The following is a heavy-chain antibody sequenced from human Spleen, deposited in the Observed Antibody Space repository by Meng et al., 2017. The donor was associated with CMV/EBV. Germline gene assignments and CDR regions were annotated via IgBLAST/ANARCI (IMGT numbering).Heavy chain of an antibody. V-gene: IGHV3-30*02. D-gene: IGHD3-22*01. CDR3: AKRGDSSGTYAMDV. CDR2: VRFDGTNK. Sequence: GGSLRLSCAASGFTFGDYAMSWVRQAPGKGLEWVANVRFDGTNKYHADSVKGRFTISRDNSKNTLYLQMNSLRAEDTAVYYCAKRGDSSGTYAMDVWGQGTTVTVSS. CDR1: GFTFGDYA. J-gene: IGHJ6*02.